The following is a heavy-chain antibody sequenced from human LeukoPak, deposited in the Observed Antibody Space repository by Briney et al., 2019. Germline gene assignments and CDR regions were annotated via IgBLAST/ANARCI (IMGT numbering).Heavy chain of an antibody. CDR2: IIPILGIA. V-gene: IGHV1-69*04. CDR3: AREYRDYGAFDI. CDR1: GGTFSSYA. D-gene: IGHD4-17*01. Sequence: SVKVSCKASGGTFSSYAISWVRQAPGQGLEWMGRIIPILGIANYAQKFQGRVTITADKSTSTAYMELSSLRSEDTAVYYCAREYRDYGAFDIWGQGTMVTVSS. J-gene: IGHJ3*02.